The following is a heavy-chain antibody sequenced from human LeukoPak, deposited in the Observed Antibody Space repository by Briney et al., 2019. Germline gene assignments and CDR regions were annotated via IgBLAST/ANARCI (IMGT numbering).Heavy chain of an antibody. D-gene: IGHD2-2*02. J-gene: IGHJ3*02. CDR1: GFTFSSYW. Sequence: GGSLRLSCAASGFTFSSYWMSWVRQAPGKGLEWVANIKQDGSEKYYVDSVKGRFTIFRDNAKNSLYLQMNSLRAEDTAVYYCARDLGVVVPAAIPDHDAFDIWGQGTMVTVSS. CDR3: ARDLGVVVPAAIPDHDAFDI. CDR2: IKQDGSEK. V-gene: IGHV3-7*01.